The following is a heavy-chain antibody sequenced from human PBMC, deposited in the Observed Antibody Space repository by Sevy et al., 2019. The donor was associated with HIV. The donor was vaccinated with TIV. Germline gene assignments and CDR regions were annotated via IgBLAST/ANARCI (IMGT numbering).Heavy chain of an antibody. CDR3: TTDIPGGYYYDSSCYYFL. D-gene: IGHD3-22*01. J-gene: IGHJ4*02. CDR2: IKSKTDVGTT. CDR1: GFTFSNAW. V-gene: IGHV3-15*01. Sequence: GGSLRLSCAASGFTFSNAWMSWVRPAPGKGLEWVGRIKSKTDVGTTEYAAPVKGRCTISRDDSKNTLYLQMNRLKTEDTAVYYCTTDIPGGYYYDSSCYYFLWGQGTLVTVSS.